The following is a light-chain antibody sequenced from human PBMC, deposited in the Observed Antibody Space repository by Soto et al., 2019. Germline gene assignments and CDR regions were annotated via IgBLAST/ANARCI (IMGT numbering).Light chain of an antibody. V-gene: IGLV2-23*02. Sequence: QSVLTQPASVSASPGLSITISCTGSDSDVGSYDLVSWYQQHPDKAPKLLIYEVTKRPSGVSNRFSGSKSDNTASLTISGLQAEDEADYYCSSYAGTSHYVFGTGTKVTVL. J-gene: IGLJ1*01. CDR1: DSDVGSYDL. CDR3: SSYAGTSHYV. CDR2: EVT.